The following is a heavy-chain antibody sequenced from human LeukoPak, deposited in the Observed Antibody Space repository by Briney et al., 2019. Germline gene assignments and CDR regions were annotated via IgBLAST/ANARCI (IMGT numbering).Heavy chain of an antibody. J-gene: IGHJ3*02. CDR1: GYTFTSYY. V-gene: IGHV1-46*01. CDR2: INPSGGST. CDR3: ARENYYDNTDAFDI. D-gene: IGHD3-22*01. Sequence: ASVKVSCKASGYTFTSYYMHWVRQAPGQGLEWMGIINPSGGSTSYAQKFQGRVTMTTDTSTSTAYMELRSLRSDDTAVYYCARENYYDNTDAFDIWGQGTMVTVSS.